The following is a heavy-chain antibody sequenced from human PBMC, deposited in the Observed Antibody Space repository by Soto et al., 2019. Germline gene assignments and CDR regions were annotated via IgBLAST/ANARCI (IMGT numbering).Heavy chain of an antibody. CDR2: IWYDGSNK. D-gene: IGHD3-10*01. J-gene: IGHJ6*02. CDR1: GFTFSSYG. V-gene: IGHV3-33*01. CDR3: ARDQLWFRPNYYYYGMDV. Sequence: GGSLRLSCAASGFTFSSYGMHWVRQAPGKGLEWVAVIWYDGSNKYYADPVKGRFTISRDNSKNTLYLQMNSLRAEDTAVYYCARDQLWFRPNYYYYGMDVWGQGTTVTVSS.